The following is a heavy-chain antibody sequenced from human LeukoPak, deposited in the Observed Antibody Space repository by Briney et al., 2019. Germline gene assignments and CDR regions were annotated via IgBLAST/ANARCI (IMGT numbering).Heavy chain of an antibody. V-gene: IGHV3-21*01. CDR2: ISSSSSYI. J-gene: IGHJ4*02. Sequence: GGSLRLSCAASGFTFSSYSMNWVRQAPGKGLEWVSSISSSSSYIYYADSVEGRFTISRDNAKNSLYLQMNSLRAEDTAVYYCARESFLGEFSYFDYWGQGTLVTVSS. CDR1: GFTFSSYS. CDR3: ARESFLGEFSYFDY. D-gene: IGHD3-10*01.